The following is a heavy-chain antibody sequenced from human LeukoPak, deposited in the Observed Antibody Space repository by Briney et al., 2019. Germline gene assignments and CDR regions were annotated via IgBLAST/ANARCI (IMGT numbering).Heavy chain of an antibody. CDR3: ARRGILDSFRYYYYMGV. J-gene: IGHJ6*03. V-gene: IGHV4-38-2*02. CDR1: GYSISSGYY. CDR2: IYYSGST. D-gene: IGHD3-10*01. Sequence: PSETLSLTCTVSGYSISSGYYWGWIRRPPGKGLEWIGSIYYSGSTYYNPSLKSRVTISVDTSKNQFSLKLSSVTAADTAVYYCARRGILDSFRYYYYMGVWGKGTTVTVSS.